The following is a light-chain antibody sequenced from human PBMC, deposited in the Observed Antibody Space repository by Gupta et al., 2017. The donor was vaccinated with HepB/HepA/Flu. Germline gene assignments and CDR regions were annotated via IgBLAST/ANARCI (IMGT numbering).Light chain of an antibody. V-gene: IGKV1-5*03. CDR1: QSISSE. CDR3: QQYNTYCS. Sequence: DIQMTQSPSMLSASVGDRVTITCRASQSISSELAWYQQKPGKAPKLLIYKASSLESGVPSRFSGSGSGTEFTLTISSLQPDDFATYYCQQYNTYCSFGQGTKLEIK. J-gene: IGKJ2*04. CDR2: KAS.